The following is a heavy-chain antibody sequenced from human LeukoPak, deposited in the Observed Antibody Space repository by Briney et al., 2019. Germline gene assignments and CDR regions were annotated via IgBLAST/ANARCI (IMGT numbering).Heavy chain of an antibody. CDR1: GFTFSYSW. V-gene: IGHV3-74*01. CDR2: INTDGSVT. CDR3: VRSLVGTTDY. J-gene: IGHJ4*02. D-gene: IGHD1-26*01. Sequence: PGRSLRLSCAASGFTFSYSWMHWVRQAPGKGLVWVSRINTDGSVTTYADSVKGRFTISRDNAKNTLFLQMNSLRAEDTALYYCVRSLVGTTDYWGQGTLVTVSS.